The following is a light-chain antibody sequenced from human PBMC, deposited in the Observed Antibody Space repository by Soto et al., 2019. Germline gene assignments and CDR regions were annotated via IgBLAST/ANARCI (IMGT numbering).Light chain of an antibody. V-gene: IGKV1-5*03. J-gene: IGKJ4*01. CDR1: QSISSW. CDR3: QQYNSYSPLT. CDR2: KAS. Sequence: DIQMTQSPSTLSASVGYRVTITCRASQSISSWLAWYQQKPGKAPKLMXYKASSLESGIPSRSSGSGSGTEFTLTISSLQTDDFATYYCQQYNSYSPLTFGGGTKVDIK.